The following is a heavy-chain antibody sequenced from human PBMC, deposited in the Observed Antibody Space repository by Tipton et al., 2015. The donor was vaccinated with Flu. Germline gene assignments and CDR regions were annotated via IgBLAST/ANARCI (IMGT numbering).Heavy chain of an antibody. D-gene: IGHD6-19*01. V-gene: IGHV3-74*01. CDR2: VNSDGSST. Sequence: LSLTCAASGFTFSTYWLHWVRQAPGKGLVWVSRVNSDGSSTAYADSVKGRFTISRDNTKNSLYLQMNSLRAEDTAVYYCARRGWFDYWGQGTLVTVSS. J-gene: IGHJ4*02. CDR1: GFTFSTYW. CDR3: ARRGWFDY.